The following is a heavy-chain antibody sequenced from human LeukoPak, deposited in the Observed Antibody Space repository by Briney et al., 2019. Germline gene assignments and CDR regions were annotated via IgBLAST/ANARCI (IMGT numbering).Heavy chain of an antibody. J-gene: IGHJ6*03. CDR3: ARAPLDCSSTSCHYYYYYMDV. Sequence: SVKVSCKASGYTFTSYDINWVRQAPGQGLEWMGGIIPIFGTANYAQKFQGRVTITADKSTSTAYMELSSLRSEDTAVYYCARAPLDCSSTSCHYYYYYMDVWGKGTTVTVSS. V-gene: IGHV1-69*06. D-gene: IGHD2-2*01. CDR2: IIPIFGTA. CDR1: GYTFTSYD.